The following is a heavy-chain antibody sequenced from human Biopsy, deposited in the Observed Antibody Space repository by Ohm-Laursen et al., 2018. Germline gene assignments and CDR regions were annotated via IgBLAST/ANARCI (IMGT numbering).Heavy chain of an antibody. V-gene: IGHV3-7*01. D-gene: IGHD1-26*01. CDR3: ARDRREHYQFDS. Sequence: GSLRLSCSASRFTFSRYWMNWVRQAPGKGLEWVANINQDGSEKYYVDSVKGRFTISRDNAENSLYLEMNSLRAEDTAVYYCARDRREHYQFDSWGQGTRVTVSS. J-gene: IGHJ4*02. CDR1: RFTFSRYW. CDR2: INQDGSEK.